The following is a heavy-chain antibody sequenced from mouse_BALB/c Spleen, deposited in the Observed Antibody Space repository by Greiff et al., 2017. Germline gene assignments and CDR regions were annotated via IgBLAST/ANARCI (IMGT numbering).Heavy chain of an antibody. CDR3: ARLLSVTNYAMDY. J-gene: IGHJ4*01. D-gene: IGHD2-1*01. CDR2: ISSGSSTI. CDR1: GFTFSSFG. V-gene: IGHV5-17*02. Sequence: EVKLVESGGGLVQPGGSRKLSCAASGFTFSSFGMHWVRQAPGKGLEWVAYISSGSSTIYYADTVKGRFTISRDNPKNTLYLQMTSLTSEDTAMYYCARLLSVTNYAMDYWGQGTSVTVSS.